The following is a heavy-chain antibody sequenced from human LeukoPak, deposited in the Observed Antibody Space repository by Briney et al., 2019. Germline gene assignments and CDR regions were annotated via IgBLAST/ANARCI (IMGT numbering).Heavy chain of an antibody. CDR1: GFTFTSYA. Sequence: GGSLRLSCAASGFTFTSYAMHWVRQAPGKGLEWVGLISYDGGNKYYADSVKGRFTISRDNSKNTMFLQMNSLRAEDTAVYYCARHLTYGGWNSWGQGTLVTVSS. V-gene: IGHV3-30-3*01. D-gene: IGHD4-23*01. J-gene: IGHJ4*02. CDR3: ARHLTYGGWNS. CDR2: ISYDGGNK.